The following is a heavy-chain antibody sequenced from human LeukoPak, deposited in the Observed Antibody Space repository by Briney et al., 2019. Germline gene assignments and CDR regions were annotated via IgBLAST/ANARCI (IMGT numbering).Heavy chain of an antibody. V-gene: IGHV4-30-2*01. CDR2: IYHSGST. CDR1: GGSISSGGYS. CDR3: ARQRPHYYYYGMDV. J-gene: IGHJ6*02. Sequence: PSETLSLTCAVSGGSISSGGYSWSWIRQPPGKGLEWIGYIYHSGSTYYNPSLKSRVTISVDRSKNQFSLKLSSVTAADTAVYYCARQRPHYYYYGMDVWGQGTTVTVSS.